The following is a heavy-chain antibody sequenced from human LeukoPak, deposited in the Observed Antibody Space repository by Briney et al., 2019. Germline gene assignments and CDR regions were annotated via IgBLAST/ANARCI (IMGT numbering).Heavy chain of an antibody. CDR3: ARSPRGTHYFDY. J-gene: IGHJ4*02. CDR1: GFTFSSYG. V-gene: IGHV3-33*01. CDR2: IWYDGSNK. Sequence: GGSLRLSCAASGFTFSSYGMHWVRRAPGKGLEWVAVIWYDGSNKYYADSVKGRFTISRDNSKNTLYLQMNSLRAEDTAVYYCARSPRGTHYFDYWGQGTLVTVSS. D-gene: IGHD3-10*01.